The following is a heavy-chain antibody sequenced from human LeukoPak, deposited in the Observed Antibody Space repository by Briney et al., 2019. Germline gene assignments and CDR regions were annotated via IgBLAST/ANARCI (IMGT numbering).Heavy chain of an antibody. CDR2: ISYSGST. J-gene: IGHJ4*02. V-gene: IGHV4-59*08. CDR3: ARHGAAMVTYPLDY. CDR1: GGSISGYF. D-gene: IGHD5-18*01. Sequence: PSETLSLTCTVSGGSISGYFWSWIRQSPGKGLEWIAYISYSGSTSYNPSLKSRVTISVDTSKDQFSLKLTSVTAADTAVYYCARHGAAMVTYPLDYWGQGTPVTVSS.